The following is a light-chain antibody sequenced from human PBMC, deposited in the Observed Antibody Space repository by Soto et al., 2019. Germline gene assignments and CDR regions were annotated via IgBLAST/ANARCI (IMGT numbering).Light chain of an antibody. CDR3: QQYASSPWT. J-gene: IGKJ1*01. CDR2: GAS. V-gene: IGKV3-20*01. CDR1: QSVSSNY. Sequence: ESVLTQSPGTLSLSPGERATLSCRASQSVSSNYLAWYQQKPGQAPRLLIYGASTRASGIPDRFSGSGSGTDFTLTISRLEPEDSAVYYCQQYASSPWTFGQGTKVDIK.